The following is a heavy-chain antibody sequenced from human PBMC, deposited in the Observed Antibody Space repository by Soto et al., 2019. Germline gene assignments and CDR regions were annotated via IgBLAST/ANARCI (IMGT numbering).Heavy chain of an antibody. CDR2: IIPIFGTA. V-gene: IGHV1-69*01. CDR1: GGTFSSYA. Sequence: QVQLVQSGAEVKKPGSSVKVSCKASGGTFSSYAISWVRQAPGQGLEWMGGIIPIFGTANYAKKFQGRVTITADEYTSTADMELSSLRSEDTDVYYCARERESYDSSGDLAGYCYYGMDVWGQGTTVTVAS. CDR3: ARERESYDSSGDLAGYCYYGMDV. J-gene: IGHJ6*02. D-gene: IGHD3-22*01.